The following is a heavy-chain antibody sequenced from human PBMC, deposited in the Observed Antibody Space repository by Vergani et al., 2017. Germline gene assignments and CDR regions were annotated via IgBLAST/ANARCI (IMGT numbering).Heavy chain of an antibody. J-gene: IGHJ2*01. D-gene: IGHD2-2*01. V-gene: IGHV1-69*11. CDR2: IIPILGTA. CDR3: AGSEIGYCSSTSCSPHWYFDL. Sequence: QVQLVQSGAEVKKPGSSVKVSCKASGGTFSSYAISWVRQAPGQGLEWMGRIIPILGTANYAQKIQGGVTITADESTSTAYMELRSLRSEDTAVYYCAGSEIGYCSSTSCSPHWYFDLWGRGTLVTVSA. CDR1: GGTFSSYA.